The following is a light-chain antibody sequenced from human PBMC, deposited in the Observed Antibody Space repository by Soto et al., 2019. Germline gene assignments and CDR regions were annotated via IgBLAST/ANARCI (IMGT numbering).Light chain of an antibody. J-gene: IGKJ1*01. Sequence: DVVMTQSPLSLPVTHGQPASISCRSNQSLVHSDGIAYFSWFQQRPGQSPRRLIYKVSNRDSGVPDRFSGSGSGTDFTLKISRVEAEDVAVYYCMQGSYLRTFGQGTKVDIK. CDR2: KVS. CDR1: QSLVHSDGIAY. V-gene: IGKV2-30*02. CDR3: MQGSYLRT.